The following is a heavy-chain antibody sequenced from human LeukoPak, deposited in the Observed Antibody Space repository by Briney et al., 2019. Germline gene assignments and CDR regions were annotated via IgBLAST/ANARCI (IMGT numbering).Heavy chain of an antibody. V-gene: IGHV5-51*01. CDR3: ARPTDTAMAELDY. CDR1: GYSFTSYW. D-gene: IGHD5-18*01. J-gene: IGHJ4*02. CDR2: IYPGDSDT. Sequence: GEPLKISCKGSGYSFTSYWIGWVRQMPGKGLEWMGIIYPGDSDTRYSPSFQGQVTISADKSISTAYLQWSSLKASDTAMYYCARPTDTAMAELDYWGQGTLVTVSS.